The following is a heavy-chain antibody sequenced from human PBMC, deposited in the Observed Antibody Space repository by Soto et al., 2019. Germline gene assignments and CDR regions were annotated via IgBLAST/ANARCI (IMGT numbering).Heavy chain of an antibody. J-gene: IGHJ3*02. Sequence: GGSLRLSCAASGFPFSSYSLNWVRQAPGKGLEWISYISSTSTYIYWADSLKGRFTISRDNAKNSLYLQINSLRAEDTAVYYCAREHRNRAFDIWGQGTMVTVSS. D-gene: IGHD3-16*02. CDR1: GFPFSSYS. CDR3: AREHRNRAFDI. V-gene: IGHV3-21*01. CDR2: ISSTSTYI.